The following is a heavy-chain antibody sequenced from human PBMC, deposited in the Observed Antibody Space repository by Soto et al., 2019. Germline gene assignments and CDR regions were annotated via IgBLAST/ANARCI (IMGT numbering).Heavy chain of an antibody. Sequence: GGSLRLSCAASGFTFSSYGMHWVRQAPGKGLEWVAVISYDGSNKYYADSVKGRFTISRDNSKNTLYLQMNSLRAEDTAVYYCAKVSSQLLWFGGENYYYMDVWGKGTTVTVS. CDR2: ISYDGSNK. D-gene: IGHD3-10*01. V-gene: IGHV3-30*18. J-gene: IGHJ6*03. CDR1: GFTFSSYG. CDR3: AKVSSQLLWFGGENYYYMDV.